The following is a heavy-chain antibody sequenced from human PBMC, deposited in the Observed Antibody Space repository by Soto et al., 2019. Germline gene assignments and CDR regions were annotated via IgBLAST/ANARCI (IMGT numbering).Heavy chain of an antibody. CDR3: AKDRLLTHDYGDSGPPLGAFDI. CDR1: GFTFSSYA. Sequence: EVQLLESGGGLVQPGGSLRLSCAASGFTFSSYAMSWVRQAPGKGLEWVSAISGSGGSTYYADSVKGRFTISRDNSKNTLYLQMNSLRAEDTAVYYCAKDRLLTHDYGDSGPPLGAFDIWGQGTMVTVSS. D-gene: IGHD4-17*01. CDR2: ISGSGGST. V-gene: IGHV3-23*01. J-gene: IGHJ3*02.